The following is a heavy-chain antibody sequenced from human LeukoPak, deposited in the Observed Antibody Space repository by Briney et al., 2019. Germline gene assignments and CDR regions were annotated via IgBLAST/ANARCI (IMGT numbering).Heavy chain of an antibody. CDR1: GYTFTDYG. J-gene: IGHJ4*02. V-gene: IGHV1-18*01. D-gene: IGHD1-26*01. Sequence: ASVKVSCKASGYTFTDYGIKWVRQAPGQGLEWMGWINPFSDNRNYAQNLQGRVTMTTDTSTSTAYMQLRSLRSDDTALYYCARGGVGLRGWELLHSNDYWGQGTLVTVSS. CDR2: INPFSDNR. CDR3: ARGGVGLRGWELLHSNDY.